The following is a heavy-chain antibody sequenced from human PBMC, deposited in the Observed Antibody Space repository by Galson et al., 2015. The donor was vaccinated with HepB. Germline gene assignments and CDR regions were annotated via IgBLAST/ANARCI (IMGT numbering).Heavy chain of an antibody. CDR1: GFTFSSYG. V-gene: IGHV3-7*01. D-gene: IGHD6-13*01. CDR3: ARENTYLGFWDGTQINALDI. CDR2: IKEDGGHK. J-gene: IGHJ3*02. Sequence: SLRLSCAASGFTFSSYGMHWVRRAPGKGLEWVANIKEDGGHKNYMDSVKGRFTISRDNAKNSLYLQMNSLRAEDTAVYYCARENTYLGFWDGTQINALDIWGQGTWVTVSP.